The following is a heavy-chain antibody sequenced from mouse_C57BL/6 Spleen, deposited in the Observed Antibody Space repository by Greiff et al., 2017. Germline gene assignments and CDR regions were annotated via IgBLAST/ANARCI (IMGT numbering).Heavy chain of an antibody. J-gene: IGHJ4*01. CDR2: ISSGGDYT. D-gene: IGHD1-1*01. Sequence: EVKLLEPGEGLVKPGGSLKLSCAASGFTFSSYAMSWVRQTPEKRLEWVAYISSGGDYTYYADTVKGRFTFSRDNARNTVNLQRSSLKSEDTAMYYGTRGGDGSRAMDDWGQGTSVTVSS. CDR1: GFTFSSYA. CDR3: TRGGDGSRAMDD. V-gene: IGHV5-9-1*02.